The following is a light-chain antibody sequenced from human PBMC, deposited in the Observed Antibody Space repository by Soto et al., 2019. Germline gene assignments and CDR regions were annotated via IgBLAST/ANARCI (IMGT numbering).Light chain of an antibody. V-gene: IGKV1-13*02. Sequence: AIQLTQSPSSLSASVGDRVTITCRASQGISSALAWYQQKPGKAPKLLIYDASSLESGVPSRFRGSGSGTDFTLTSSSLQPEDFASDYCQQFHSYLYTFGQGTKLEIK. CDR3: QQFHSYLYT. CDR2: DAS. CDR1: QGISSA. J-gene: IGKJ2*01.